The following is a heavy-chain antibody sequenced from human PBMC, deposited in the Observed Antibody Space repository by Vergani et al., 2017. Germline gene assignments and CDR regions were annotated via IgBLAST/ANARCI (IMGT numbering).Heavy chain of an antibody. D-gene: IGHD4-11*01. CDR2: ISSSSSYT. Sequence: QVQLVESGGGLVKPGGSLRLSCAASGFTFSDYYMSWIRQAPGKGLEWVSYISSSSSYTNYADSVKGRFTISRDNAKNSLYLQMNSLRAEDTAVYYCERERRYSNYGDYYYYYGMDVWGQGTTVTVSS. J-gene: IGHJ6*02. CDR1: GFTFSDYY. CDR3: ERERRYSNYGDYYYYYGMDV. V-gene: IGHV3-11*05.